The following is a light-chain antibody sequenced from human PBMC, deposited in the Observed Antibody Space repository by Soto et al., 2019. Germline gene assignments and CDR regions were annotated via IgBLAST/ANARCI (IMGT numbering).Light chain of an antibody. J-gene: IGLJ3*02. Sequence: QAVVTQEPSLTVSPGGTVTLTCASSTGTVTSGHFPYWFQQKPGQAPRTLIYDTRNKHSWTPARFSGSLLGGKAALTLSGAQPEDEAEYYCLLSSGAAVVFGGGTKLTVL. CDR3: LLSSGAAVV. CDR1: TGTVTSGHF. V-gene: IGLV7-46*01. CDR2: DTR.